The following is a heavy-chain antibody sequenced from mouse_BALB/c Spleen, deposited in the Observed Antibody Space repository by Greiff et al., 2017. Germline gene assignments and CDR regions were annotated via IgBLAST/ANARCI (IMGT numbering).Heavy chain of an antibody. CDR3: TPGRPAWFAY. D-gene: IGHD3-3*01. V-gene: IGHV1S135*01. CDR1: GYAFTSYN. J-gene: IGHJ3*01. Sequence: VHVKQSGPELVKPGASVKVSCKASGYAFTSYNMYWVKQSHGKSLEWIGYIDPYNGGTSYNQKFKGKATLTVDKSSSTAYMHLNSLTSEDSAVYYCTPGRPAWFAYWGQGTLVTVSA. CDR2: IDPYNGGT.